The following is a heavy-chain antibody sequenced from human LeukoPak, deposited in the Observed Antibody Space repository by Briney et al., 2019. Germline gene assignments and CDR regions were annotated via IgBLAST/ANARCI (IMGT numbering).Heavy chain of an antibody. Sequence: WGSLRLSCAASGFTFSSFGMSWVRQAPGKGLEWVSRISVSGGSTYYADSVKGRFTISRDNSKNTLYLQMNSLRAEDTAVYYCAKDVNYSGSYSTPDYWGQGTLVTVSS. CDR3: AKDVNYSGSYSTPDY. J-gene: IGHJ4*02. CDR1: GFTFSSFG. D-gene: IGHD1-26*01. CDR2: ISVSGGST. V-gene: IGHV3-23*01.